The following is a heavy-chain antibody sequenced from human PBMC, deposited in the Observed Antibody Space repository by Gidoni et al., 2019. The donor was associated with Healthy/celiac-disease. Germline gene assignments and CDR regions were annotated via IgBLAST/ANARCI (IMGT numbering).Heavy chain of an antibody. CDR3: GAGAVTTNYYYGMDV. CDR1: GGSISSSSYY. V-gene: IGHV4-39*01. CDR2: IYYSGST. Sequence: QLQLQESGPGLVKPSETLSLTCTVSGGSISSSSYYWGWIRQPPGKGLEWIGSIYYSGSTYYNPSLKSRVTISVDTSKNQFSLKLSSVTAADTAVYYCGAGAVTTNYYYGMDVWGQGTTVTVSS. J-gene: IGHJ6*02. D-gene: IGHD4-17*01.